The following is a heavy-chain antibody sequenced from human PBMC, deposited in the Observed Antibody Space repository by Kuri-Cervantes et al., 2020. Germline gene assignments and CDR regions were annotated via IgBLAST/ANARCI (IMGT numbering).Heavy chain of an antibody. CDR3: VLDPERDGLNFDY. CDR2: IYTSGST. Sequence: SETLSLTCTVSGGSISSYYWSWIRQPAGKGLEWIGRIYTSGSTNYNPSLKGRVAISTDGSKNQFSLKLSSVIAADTAVYYCVLDPERDGLNFDYWGQGILVTVSS. J-gene: IGHJ4*02. CDR1: GGSISSYY. D-gene: IGHD3/OR15-3a*01. V-gene: IGHV4-4*07.